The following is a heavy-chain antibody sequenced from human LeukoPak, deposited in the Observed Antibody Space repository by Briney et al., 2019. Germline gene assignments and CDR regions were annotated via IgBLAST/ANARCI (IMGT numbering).Heavy chain of an antibody. CDR1: GYTFTSYD. CDR3: ARVFGRSYYYGMDV. V-gene: IGHV1-8*01. D-gene: IGHD3-3*01. CDR2: MNPNSGNT. Sequence: APVKVSCKASGYTFTSYDINWVRQATGQGLEWMGWMNPNSGNTGYAQKFQGRVTMTRNTSISTAYMELSSLRSEDTAAYYCARVFGRSYYYGMDVWGQGTTVTVSS. J-gene: IGHJ6*02.